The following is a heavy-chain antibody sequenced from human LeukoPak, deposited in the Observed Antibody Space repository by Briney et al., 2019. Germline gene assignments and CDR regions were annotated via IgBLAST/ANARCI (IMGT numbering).Heavy chain of an antibody. CDR2: IYYSGST. CDR3: ARHPYSGYVFDYYYMDV. D-gene: IGHD5-12*01. Sequence: PSETLSLTCTVSGGSISSSSYYWGWIRQPPGKGLEWIGSIYYSGSTYYNPSLKSRVTISVDTSKNLFSLKLSSVTAADTAVYYCARHPYSGYVFDYYYMDVWGKGTTVTISS. V-gene: IGHV4-39*01. J-gene: IGHJ6*03. CDR1: GGSISSSSYY.